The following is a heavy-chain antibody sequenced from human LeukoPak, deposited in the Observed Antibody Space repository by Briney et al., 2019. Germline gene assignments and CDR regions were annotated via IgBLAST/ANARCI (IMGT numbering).Heavy chain of an antibody. Sequence: ASVKVSCKASGYTFTSYYMHWVRQAPGHGLLWMGTIYPSGGGTSYAQKFQGRVTMTRDTSTSTVYMELSSLTSEDTAIYYCARAYSGYSIDLWGQGTLVTVSS. CDR2: IYPSGGGT. CDR3: ARAYSGYSIDL. J-gene: IGHJ5*02. V-gene: IGHV1-46*01. D-gene: IGHD3-22*01. CDR1: GYTFTSYY.